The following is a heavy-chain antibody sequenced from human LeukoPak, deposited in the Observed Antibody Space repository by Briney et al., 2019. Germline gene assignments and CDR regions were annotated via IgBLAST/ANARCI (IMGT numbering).Heavy chain of an antibody. CDR2: INPNSGGT. D-gene: IGHD3-22*01. V-gene: IGHV1-2*02. CDR3: ARWPASGYYDSRAKYYFDY. CDR1: GYTFTGYY. Sequence: ASVKVSCKASGYTFTGYYMHWVRQAPGQGLEWMGWINPNSGGTNYAQKFQGRATMTRDTSISTAYMELSRLRSVDTAVYYCARWPASGYYDSRAKYYFDYWGQGTLVTVSS. J-gene: IGHJ4*02.